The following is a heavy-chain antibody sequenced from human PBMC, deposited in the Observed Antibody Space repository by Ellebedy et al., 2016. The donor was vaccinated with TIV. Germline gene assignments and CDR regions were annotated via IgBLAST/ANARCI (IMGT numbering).Heavy chain of an antibody. CDR2: ISAYNGNT. Sequence: ASVKVSCXASGYTFTSYGISWVRQAPGQGLEWMGWISAYNGNTNYAQKLQGRVTMTTDTSTSTAYMELRSLRSDDTAVYYCARGFERGNYGGNSYFDYWGQGTLVTVSS. J-gene: IGHJ4*02. V-gene: IGHV1-18*01. CDR1: GYTFTSYG. D-gene: IGHD4-23*01. CDR3: ARGFERGNYGGNSYFDY.